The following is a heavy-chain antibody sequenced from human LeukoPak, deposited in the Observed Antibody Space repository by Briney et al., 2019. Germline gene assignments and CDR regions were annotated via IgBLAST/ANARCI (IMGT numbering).Heavy chain of an antibody. D-gene: IGHD3-10*01. CDR3: AKVSGPMASDY. CDR2: IRFDGSKT. Sequence: GGSLRLSCAASGFSFSDYGMHWVRQAPGKGLEWVAFIRFDGSKTYYADSVKGRFTISRDNSKNTLYLQMNSLRAEDTAVCYCAKVSGPMASDYWGQGTLVTVSS. J-gene: IGHJ4*02. V-gene: IGHV3-30*02. CDR1: GFSFSDYG.